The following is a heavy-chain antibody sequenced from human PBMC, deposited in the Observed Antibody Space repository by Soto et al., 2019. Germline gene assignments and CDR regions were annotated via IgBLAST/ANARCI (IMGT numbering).Heavy chain of an antibody. CDR2: IWYDGSNK. CDR3: ARDKPLTLMVRGVSLMDY. CDR1: GFTFSSYG. V-gene: IGHV3-33*01. J-gene: IGHJ4*02. Sequence: GGSLRLSCAASGFTFSSYGMHWVRQAPGKGLEWVAVIWYDGSNKYYADSVKGRFTISRDNSKNTLYLQMNSLRAEDTAVYYCARDKPLTLMVRGVSLMDYWGQGTLVTVSS. D-gene: IGHD3-10*01.